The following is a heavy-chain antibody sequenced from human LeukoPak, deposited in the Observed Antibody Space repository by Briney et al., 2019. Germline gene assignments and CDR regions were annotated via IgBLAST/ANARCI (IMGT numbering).Heavy chain of an antibody. V-gene: IGHV1-58*02. D-gene: IGHD4-17*01. CDR3: AANGASRDALDI. J-gene: IGHJ3*02. CDR2: IVVGSGNT. Sequence: TSVKVSCKASGFTFTSSAMQCVRQARGQPLEWIGWIVVGSGNTNYAQKFQERVTITRDMSTSTAYMELSSLRSEDTAVYYCAANGASRDALDIWGQGTMVTVSS. CDR1: GFTFTSSA.